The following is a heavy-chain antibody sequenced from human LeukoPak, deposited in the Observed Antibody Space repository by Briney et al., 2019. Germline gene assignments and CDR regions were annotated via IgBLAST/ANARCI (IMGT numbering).Heavy chain of an antibody. CDR2: ISSSSSYI. D-gene: IGHD3-22*01. V-gene: IGHV3-21*01. J-gene: IGHJ4*02. CDR1: GFTFSSYS. CDR3: ARGYYYDSSGYYSPPFDY. Sequence: KSGGSLRLSCAASGFTFSSYSMNWVRQAPGKGLEWVSSISSSSSYIYYADSVEGRFTISRDNAKNSLYLQMNSLRAEDTAVYYCARGYYYDSSGYYSPPFDYWGQGTLVTVSS.